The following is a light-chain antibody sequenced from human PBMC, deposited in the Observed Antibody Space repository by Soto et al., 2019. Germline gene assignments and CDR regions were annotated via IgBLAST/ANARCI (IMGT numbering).Light chain of an antibody. J-gene: IGLJ1*01. Sequence: QSVLTQPPSASGTPWQRVTISCSGSSSNIGSNTVNWYQQLPGTAPKLLIYSNNQRPSVVPDRSSGSKSGTSASLAISGLQSEYEADYYCATWDDSLNGFYVFGTGTKVTVL. V-gene: IGLV1-44*01. CDR2: SNN. CDR1: SSNIGSNT. CDR3: ATWDDSLNGFYV.